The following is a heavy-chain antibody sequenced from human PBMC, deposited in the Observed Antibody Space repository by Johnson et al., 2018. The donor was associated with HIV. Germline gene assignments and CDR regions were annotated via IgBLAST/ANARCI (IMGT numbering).Heavy chain of an antibody. D-gene: IGHD3-22*01. CDR1: GFTFRTYG. J-gene: IGHJ3*02. Sequence: QVQLVESGGGVVQPGRSLRLSCAASGFTFRTYGMHWVRQAPGKGLEWVAVISFDGRNKYYADSVKGRFTISRDNSKNTLYLQMNSLRAEDTAWYYCARVGVGGTYYYDSSGRAGGAFDIWGQGTMVTVSS. CDR3: ARVGVGGTYYYDSSGRAGGAFDI. CDR2: ISFDGRNK. V-gene: IGHV3-30*03.